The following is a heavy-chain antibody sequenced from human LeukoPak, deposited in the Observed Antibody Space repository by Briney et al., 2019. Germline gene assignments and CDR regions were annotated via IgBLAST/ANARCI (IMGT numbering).Heavy chain of an antibody. CDR3: AKEGYYGSGSFPDY. D-gene: IGHD3-10*01. CDR2: VRYDGSNK. V-gene: IGHV3-30*02. CDR1: GFTFSSYG. J-gene: IGHJ4*02. Sequence: GGSLRLSCAASGFTFSSYGMHWVRQAPGKGLEWVAFVRYDGSNKYYADSVKGRFTISRDNSKNTLYLQVNSLRAEDTAVYYCAKEGYYGSGSFPDYWGQGTLVTVSS.